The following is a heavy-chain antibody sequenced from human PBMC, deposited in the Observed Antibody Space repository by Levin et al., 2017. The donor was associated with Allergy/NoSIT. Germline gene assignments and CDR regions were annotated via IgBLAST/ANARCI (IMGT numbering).Heavy chain of an antibody. D-gene: IGHD2-15*01. J-gene: IGHJ6*03. CDR2: INHSGST. CDR3: ARVPRYCSGGSCYSSRVEYDYYMDG. V-gene: IGHV4-34*01. Sequence: SETLSLTCAVYGGSFSGYYWSWIRQPPGKGLEWIGEINHSGSTNYNPSLKSRVTISVDTSKNQFSLKLSSVTAADTAVYYCARVPRYCSGGSCYSSRVEYDYYMDGWGKGTTVTVSS. CDR1: GGSFSGYY.